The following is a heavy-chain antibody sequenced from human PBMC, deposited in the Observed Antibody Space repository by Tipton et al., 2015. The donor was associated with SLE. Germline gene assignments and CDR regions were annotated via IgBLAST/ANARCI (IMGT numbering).Heavy chain of an antibody. Sequence: TLSLTCSVSGAFINNFDNKDSWAWIRQPPGKGLEWIGHIYNSGSTYYNPSLKSRVTMSIDTSKNQFSLNLSSVTAADTAVYYCARDAGGSLGMESYYYYMDVWGKGTTVTVSS. CDR3: ARDAGGSLGMESYYYYMDV. V-gene: IGHV4-39*07. J-gene: IGHJ6*03. CDR1: GAFINNFDNKDS. D-gene: IGHD7-27*01. CDR2: IYNSGST.